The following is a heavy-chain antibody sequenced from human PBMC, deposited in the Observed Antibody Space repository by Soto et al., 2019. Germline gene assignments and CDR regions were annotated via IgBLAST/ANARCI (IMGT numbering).Heavy chain of an antibody. J-gene: IGHJ4*02. V-gene: IGHV3-74*01. CDR2: IDPYDTGI. Sequence: GGSLRLSCAASGFTFSKYWFHWVRQAPGKGLMWVSRIDPYDTGITYADSVKGRFTISRDNARNTLYLQMDSLTAEDTAVYYCARDMTGADDYLGQGALVTVSS. D-gene: IGHD3-9*01. CDR1: GFTFSKYW. CDR3: ARDMTGADDY.